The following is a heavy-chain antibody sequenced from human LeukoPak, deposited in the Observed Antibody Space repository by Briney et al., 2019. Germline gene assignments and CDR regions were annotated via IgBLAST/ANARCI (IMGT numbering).Heavy chain of an antibody. CDR3: AREANYYDSSGYYPDAFDI. J-gene: IGHJ3*02. CDR2: IYSGGST. V-gene: IGHV3-53*04. D-gene: IGHD3-22*01. Sequence: GGSLRLSCAASGFTVSSNYMSWVRQAPGKGLEWVSLIYSGGSTYYADSVKGRFAISRHNSKNTLYLHMNSLRAEDTAVYYCAREANYYDSSGYYPDAFDIWGQGTMVTVSS. CDR1: GFTVSSNY.